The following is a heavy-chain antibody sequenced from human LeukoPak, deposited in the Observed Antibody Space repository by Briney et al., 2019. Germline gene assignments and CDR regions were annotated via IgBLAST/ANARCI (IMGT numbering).Heavy chain of an antibody. J-gene: IGHJ4*02. CDR3: ARDDPGRSYYEGADY. D-gene: IGHD1-26*01. CDR2: ISSSSSTI. V-gene: IGHV3-48*04. Sequence: PGGSLRLSCAASGFTFSTYSMNWVRQAPGKGLEWVSYISSSSSTIYYADSVKGRFTISRDNAKNSLYLQMNSLRAEDTAVYYCARDDPGRSYYEGADYWGQGTLVTVSS. CDR1: GFTFSTYS.